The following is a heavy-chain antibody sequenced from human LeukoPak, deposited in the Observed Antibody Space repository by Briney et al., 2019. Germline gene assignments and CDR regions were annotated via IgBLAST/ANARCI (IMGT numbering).Heavy chain of an antibody. CDR2: IYYSGST. CDR3: ARGDSSGYYELLDY. Sequence: SETLSLTCTVSGGSISSGDYYWRWLRQPPGTGLEWIGYIYYSGSTYYNPSLKSRVTISVDTSKNQFSLKLSSVTAADTAVYYCARGDSSGYYELLDYWGQGTLVTVSS. V-gene: IGHV4-30-4*08. CDR1: GGSISSGDYY. D-gene: IGHD3-22*01. J-gene: IGHJ4*02.